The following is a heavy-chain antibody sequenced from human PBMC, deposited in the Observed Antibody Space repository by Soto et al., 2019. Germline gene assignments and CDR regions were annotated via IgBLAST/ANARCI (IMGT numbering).Heavy chain of an antibody. J-gene: IGHJ5*02. CDR3: ARLFCSSSSCLTPSWFDP. CDR2: IFHSGSP. Sequence: QVQLQESGPGLVKPSGTLSLTCAVSGGSISSNNWWSWVRQAPGPGLEWIGDIFHSGSPNYNPSLKSQVTISVDKSKNHFSLKLSSVTAADTAMYYCARLFCSSSSCLTPSWFDPWGQGTLVTVSS. CDR1: GGSISSNNW. D-gene: IGHD2-2*01. V-gene: IGHV4-4*02.